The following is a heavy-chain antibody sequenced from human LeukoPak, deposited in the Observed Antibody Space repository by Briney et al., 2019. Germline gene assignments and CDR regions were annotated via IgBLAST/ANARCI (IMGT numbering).Heavy chain of an antibody. J-gene: IGHJ4*02. CDR2: INPNSGDT. CDR3: ARDYCGGDCFPDY. D-gene: IGHD2-21*02. Sequence: AASVKVSCKASGYTVTGYYVHWVRQAPGQGLEWMGRINPNSGDTSYAQKFQGRVTMTRDTSISTAYMELSRLRSDDTAVYYCARDYCGGDCFPDYWGQGTLVTVSS. V-gene: IGHV1-2*06. CDR1: GYTVTGYY.